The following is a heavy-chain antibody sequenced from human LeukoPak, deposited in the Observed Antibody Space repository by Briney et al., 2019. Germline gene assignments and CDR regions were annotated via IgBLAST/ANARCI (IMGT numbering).Heavy chain of an antibody. CDR1: GFTFSTFA. J-gene: IGHJ4*02. D-gene: IGHD4-23*01. CDR2: IFPSGGEI. Sequence: GGSLRLSCAASGFTFSTFAMIWVRQPPGKGLEWVSSIFPSGGEIHYADSVRGRFTISRDNSKSTLSLQMNSLRAEDTAVYYCARDYGGSSPFDYWGQGTLVTVSS. CDR3: ARDYGGSSPFDY. V-gene: IGHV3-23*01.